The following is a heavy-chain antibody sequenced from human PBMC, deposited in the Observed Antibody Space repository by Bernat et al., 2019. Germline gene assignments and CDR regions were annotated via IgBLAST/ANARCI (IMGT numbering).Heavy chain of an antibody. V-gene: IGHV4-39*01. Sequence: QLQLQESGPGLVKPSETLSLTCTVPGGSISSSSYYWGWIRQPPGKGLEWIGSMYYSGSTYYNPSLKSRVTISGGTSKYQYALKLSSVTAADTAVYYCARRGYYDSSGYYTYWGQGTLVTVSS. D-gene: IGHD3-22*01. J-gene: IGHJ4*02. CDR3: ARRGYYDSSGYYTY. CDR2: MYYSGST. CDR1: GGSISSSSYY.